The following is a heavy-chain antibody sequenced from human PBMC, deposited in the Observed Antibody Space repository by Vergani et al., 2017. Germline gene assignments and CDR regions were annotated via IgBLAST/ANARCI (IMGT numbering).Heavy chain of an antibody. J-gene: IGHJ5*02. CDR2: IHASGTK. V-gene: IGHV4-61*02. CDR3: VRESWRADLRGVYWFDT. D-gene: IGHD3-10*01. CDR1: GASLTSGSLY. Sequence: QVQPNEAGPGLVKPSQTLSLPCTVSGASLTSGSLYWRWIRQPAGKGLEWIGRIHASGTKNYHPSLRSRVTLSVDTSKNQLSLKMISMTAADTAVYYCVRESWRADLRGVYWFDTWGQGTLVSVSS.